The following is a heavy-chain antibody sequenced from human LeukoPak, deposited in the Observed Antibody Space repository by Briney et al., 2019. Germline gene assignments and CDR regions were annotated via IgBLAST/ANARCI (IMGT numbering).Heavy chain of an antibody. Sequence: SETLSLTCTVSGGSISSYYWSWIRQSPGKGLEWIGYIYYSGSTNYNPSLKSRVTISVDTSKNQFSLKLSSVTAADTAVYYCARHGDYGDPFDYWGQGTLVTVSS. J-gene: IGHJ4*02. CDR2: IYYSGST. D-gene: IGHD4-17*01. V-gene: IGHV4-59*08. CDR1: GGSISSYY. CDR3: ARHGDYGDPFDY.